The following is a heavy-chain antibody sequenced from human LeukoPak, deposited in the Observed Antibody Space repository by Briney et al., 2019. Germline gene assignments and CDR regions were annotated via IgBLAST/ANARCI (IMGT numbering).Heavy chain of an antibody. CDR2: IYHSGST. Sequence: SQTLSLTCTVSGGSISSGGYYWSWIRQPPGKGLEWIGYIYHSGSTYYNPSLKSRVTISVDRSKIQFSLKLSSVTAADTAVYYCARHGDPYSYGYLFPFDYWGQGTLVTVSS. CDR3: ARHGDPYSYGYLFPFDY. J-gene: IGHJ4*02. D-gene: IGHD5-18*01. CDR1: GGSISSGGYY. V-gene: IGHV4-30-2*01.